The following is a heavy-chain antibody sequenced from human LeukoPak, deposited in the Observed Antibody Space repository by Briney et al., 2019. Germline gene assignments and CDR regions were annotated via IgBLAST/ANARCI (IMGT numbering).Heavy chain of an antibody. Sequence: GRSLRLSCAASGFTFSNYALHWVRQAPGKGLEGVAVISYDGSNKYYADSVKGRITISRDNSKNTLYLQMNSLSAEDTAVYYCAKEYDILTGYYAFDIWGQGTMVTVSS. CDR3: AKEYDILTGYYAFDI. D-gene: IGHD3-9*01. CDR2: ISYDGSNK. V-gene: IGHV3-30*04. CDR1: GFTFSNYA. J-gene: IGHJ3*02.